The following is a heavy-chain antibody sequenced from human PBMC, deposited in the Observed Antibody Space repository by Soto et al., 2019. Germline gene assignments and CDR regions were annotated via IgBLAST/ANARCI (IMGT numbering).Heavy chain of an antibody. CDR2: INAPATST. Sequence: EVQLVESGGRLVQPGGSLRLSCAASGFIFSNFGLTWVRQAPGKGLEWVSHINAPATSTLYANSVRGRFAISRDNARNSVYLQMSSLTGEDTAVYYCTRDPEGDLDFDYWGQGTLVTVSS. D-gene: IGHD2-21*02. V-gene: IGHV3-48*03. CDR1: GFIFSNFG. CDR3: TRDPEGDLDFDY. J-gene: IGHJ4*02.